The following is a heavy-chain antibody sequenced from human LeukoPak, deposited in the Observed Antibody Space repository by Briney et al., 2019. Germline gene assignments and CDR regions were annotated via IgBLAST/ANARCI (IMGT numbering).Heavy chain of an antibody. Sequence: ASVKVPCKASGYTFTSYDINWVRQATGQGLEWMGWMNPNSGNTGYAQKFQGRVTMTRNTFISTAYMELSSLRSEDTAVYYCARVGGYSGYDSPSFDYWGQGTLVTVSS. V-gene: IGHV1-8*01. CDR3: ARVGGYSGYDSPSFDY. J-gene: IGHJ4*02. D-gene: IGHD5-12*01. CDR1: GYTFTSYD. CDR2: MNPNSGNT.